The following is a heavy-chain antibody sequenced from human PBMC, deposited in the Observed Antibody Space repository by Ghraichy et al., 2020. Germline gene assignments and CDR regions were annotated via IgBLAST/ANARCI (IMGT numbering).Heavy chain of an antibody. V-gene: IGHV3-21*01. CDR1: GFTFSSYS. CDR3: AAWTVRGVIVGPTNYYYYGMDV. D-gene: IGHD3-10*01. CDR2: ISSSSSYI. J-gene: IGHJ6*02. Sequence: GESLRLSCAASGFTFSSYSMNWVRQAPGKGLEWVSYISSSSSYIYYADSVKGRFTISRDNAKNSLYLQMNSLRAEDTAVYYCAAWTVRGVIVGPTNYYYYGMDVWGQGTTVTVSS.